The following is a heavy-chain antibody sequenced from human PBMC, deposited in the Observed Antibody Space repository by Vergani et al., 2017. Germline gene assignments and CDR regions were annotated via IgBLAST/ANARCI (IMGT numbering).Heavy chain of an antibody. J-gene: IGHJ3*02. D-gene: IGHD2-2*02. CDR1: GYTFTSYG. CDR2: ISAYNGNT. CDR3: AREDHCSSTSCYSAFDI. Sequence: QVQLVQSGAEVKKPGASVKVSCKASGYTFTSYGISWVRQAPGQGLEWMGWISAYNGNTNYAQKLQGRVTMTTDTSTSTAYMELRSLRSEDTAVYYCAREDHCSSTSCYSAFDIWGQGTMVTVSS. V-gene: IGHV1-18*04.